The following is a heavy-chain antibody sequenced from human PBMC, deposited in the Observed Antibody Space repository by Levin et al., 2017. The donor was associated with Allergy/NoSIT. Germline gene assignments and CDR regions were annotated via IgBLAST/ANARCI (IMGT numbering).Heavy chain of an antibody. CDR2: IYYSGST. J-gene: IGHJ4*02. Sequence: SQTLSLTCTVSGGSIRSGDYYWSWLRQPPGKGLEWIGYIYYSGSTYYNASLRSRVIISRDTSKNQFSLKLDSVTAADTAVYYCARDRGMALDYWGQGTLVTVSA. CDR3: ARDRGMALDY. V-gene: IGHV4-30-4*01. CDR1: GGSIRSGDYY. D-gene: IGHD3-10*01.